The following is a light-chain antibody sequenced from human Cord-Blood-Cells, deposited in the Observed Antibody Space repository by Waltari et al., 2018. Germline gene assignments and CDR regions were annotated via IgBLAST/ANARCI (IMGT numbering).Light chain of an antibody. J-gene: IGLJ3*02. CDR1: SSDVGSYNL. CDR3: CSYAGSSTL. V-gene: IGLV2-23*02. CDR2: EVS. Sequence: QSALTQPASVSGSPGQSITISCTGTSSDVGSYNLVSWYQQHPGKAPKLMIYEVSKPPSGVSNRFSGSKSGNTASLTISGLQAEDEADYYYCSYAGSSTLFGGGTKLTVL.